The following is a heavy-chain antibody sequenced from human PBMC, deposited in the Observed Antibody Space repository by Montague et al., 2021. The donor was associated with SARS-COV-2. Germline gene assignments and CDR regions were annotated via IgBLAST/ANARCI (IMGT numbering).Heavy chain of an antibody. V-gene: IGHV4-39*01. CDR1: GGSISNSIYY. J-gene: IGHJ3*01. CDR3: ARPGRGYSYGLDAFEV. Sequence: SETLSLTCTVSGGSISNSIYYWGWIRPPPGKGLEWIGSIYYTGSTYYNPSLKSRVTISMNTSNNQFFLKLTSVTAADTAVYYCARPGRGYSYGLDAFEVWGQGTMVTVSS. CDR2: IYYTGST. D-gene: IGHD5-18*01.